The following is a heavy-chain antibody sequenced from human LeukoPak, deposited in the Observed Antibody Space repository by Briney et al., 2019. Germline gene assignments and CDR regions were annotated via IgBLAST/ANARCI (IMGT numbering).Heavy chain of an antibody. Sequence: VASVKVSCKVSGYTLNELPMHWVRQAPGKGLEWVGGFDPESGETIYLQKFQGRVTMTEDTSTDTAYMELSSMRSEDTAVYYCATDTEPGGIVVVPAALWGQGTLVTVSS. CDR3: ATDTEPGGIVVVPAAL. J-gene: IGHJ4*02. D-gene: IGHD2-2*01. CDR1: GYTLNELP. CDR2: FDPESGET. V-gene: IGHV1-24*01.